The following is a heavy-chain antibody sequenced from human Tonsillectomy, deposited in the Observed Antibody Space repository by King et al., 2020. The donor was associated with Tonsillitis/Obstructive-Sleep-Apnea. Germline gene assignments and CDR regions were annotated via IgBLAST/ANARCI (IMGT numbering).Heavy chain of an antibody. CDR1: GFTVSSNY. D-gene: IGHD2-15*01. Sequence: VQLVQSGGTLIQPGGSLRLSCAASGFTVSSNYMTWVRQAPGKGLEWVSIICTGGTTYYADSVKGRFTISRDNSKNPPSLQMNIRTTEDTPVYYCARGGEVVAAIRGAFDIWGHGTLVTVSS. CDR3: ARGGEVVAAIRGAFDI. J-gene: IGHJ3*02. CDR2: ICTGGTT. V-gene: IGHV3-53*01.